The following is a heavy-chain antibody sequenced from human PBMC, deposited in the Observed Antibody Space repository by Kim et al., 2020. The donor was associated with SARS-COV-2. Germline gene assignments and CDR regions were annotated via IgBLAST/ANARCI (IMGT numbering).Heavy chain of an antibody. CDR3: ATIDS. V-gene: IGHV4-39*01. J-gene: IGHJ4*02. Sequence: YYRGTPYTTPSLKSRLTIPVDTSKNQFSLKLSSVTAADTAVYYCATIDSWGQGTLVTVSS. CDR2: YYRGTP.